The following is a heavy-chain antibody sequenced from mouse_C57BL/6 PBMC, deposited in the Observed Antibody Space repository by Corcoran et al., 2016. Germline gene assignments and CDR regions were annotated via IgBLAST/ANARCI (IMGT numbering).Heavy chain of an antibody. CDR3: ARSSYYYGNWYFDV. Sequence: DVQLQESGPGLVKPSQSLSLTCSVTGYSITSGYYWNWIRQFPGNKLEWMGYISYDGSNNYNPSLKNRISITHDTSKNQFFLKLNSVTTEDTATYYCARSSYYYGNWYFDVWGTGTTVTVSP. CDR1: GYSITSGYY. V-gene: IGHV3-6*01. J-gene: IGHJ1*03. CDR2: ISYDGSN. D-gene: IGHD1-1*01.